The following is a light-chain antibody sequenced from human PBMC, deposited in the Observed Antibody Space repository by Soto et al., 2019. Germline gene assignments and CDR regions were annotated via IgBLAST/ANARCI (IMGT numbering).Light chain of an antibody. V-gene: IGKV1-8*01. J-gene: IGKJ1*01. CDR2: AAS. Sequence: AIRMTQSPSSLSASTGDRVTIACRASQDVSSSLAWYQQKPGKAPRLLIYAASTLQSGVPSRFSGSGSGTDFTLTISCLQSEDVATYYCQHYYTYPWTFGQGTKVEIK. CDR3: QHYYTYPWT. CDR1: QDVSSS.